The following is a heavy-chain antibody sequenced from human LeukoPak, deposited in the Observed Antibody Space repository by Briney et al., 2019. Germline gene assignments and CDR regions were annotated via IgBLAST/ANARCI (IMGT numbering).Heavy chain of an antibody. V-gene: IGHV3-30*01. CDR3: AKGSSIYDYVWGSYRYGAFDI. CDR1: VFTFSSYA. D-gene: IGHD3-16*02. J-gene: IGHJ3*02. Sequence: GRSLRLSCAPSVFTFSSYAMHCVRQAPGKGLEWVAVISYEWSNKYYADSVRGGFTISRDNSRNTLYLQLNSLRADDTAVYYCAKGSSIYDYVWGSYRYGAFDIWGQGTMVTVSS. CDR2: ISYEWSNK.